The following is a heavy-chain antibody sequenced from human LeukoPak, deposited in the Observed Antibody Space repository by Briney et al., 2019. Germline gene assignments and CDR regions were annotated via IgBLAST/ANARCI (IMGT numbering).Heavy chain of an antibody. CDR2: INPNSGRT. V-gene: IGHV1-2*02. Sequence: ASVKVSCRASGYTFTGYYMHWIRQAPGQGLEWMGWINPNSGRTNYAQKLQGRVTMTTDTSTSTAYMELRSLRSDDTAVYYCARDGVATAYYYYYMDVWGKGTTVTISS. CDR1: GYTFTGYY. J-gene: IGHJ6*03. D-gene: IGHD5-12*01. CDR3: ARDGVATAYYYYYMDV.